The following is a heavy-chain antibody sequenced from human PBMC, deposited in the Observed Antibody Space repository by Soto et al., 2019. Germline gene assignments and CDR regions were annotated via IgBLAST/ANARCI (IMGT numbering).Heavy chain of an antibody. CDR3: ARQRGGRGMEWLGPPKRAYYFDY. D-gene: IGHD3-3*01. CDR2: IYYSGST. J-gene: IGHJ4*02. V-gene: IGHV4-39*01. Sequence: SETLSLTCTVSGGSISSSSYYWGWIRQPPGKGLEWIGSIYYSGSTYYNPSLKSRVTISVDTSKNQFSLKLSSVTAADTAVYYCARQRGGRGMEWLGPPKRAYYFDYWGQGTLVTVSS. CDR1: GGSISSSSYY.